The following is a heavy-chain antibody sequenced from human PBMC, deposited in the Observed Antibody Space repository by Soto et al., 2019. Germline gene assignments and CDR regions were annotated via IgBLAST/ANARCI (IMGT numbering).Heavy chain of an antibody. D-gene: IGHD6-13*01. V-gene: IGHV4-39*01. CDR1: GDSISSSSYY. J-gene: IGHJ5*02. CDR2: IHSSGST. CDR3: AETAAPGSGWFGP. Sequence: SETLSLTCTVSGDSISSSSYYWGWIRQPPGKGLEWIATIHSSGSTSYNPSLKSRVTISVDTSKKQFSLKLNSVTATDTAVYYCAETAAPGSGWFGPWGQGTLVTVSS.